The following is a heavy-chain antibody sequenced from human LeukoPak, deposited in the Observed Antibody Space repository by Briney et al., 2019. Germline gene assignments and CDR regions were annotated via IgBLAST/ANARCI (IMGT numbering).Heavy chain of an antibody. CDR2: ITTSSSYI. Sequence: GGSLRLSCAASGFTFSTYYMNWVRQAPGKGLEWVSSITTSSSYIYYADSVKGRFTISRDNSKNTVYLQMNSLRAEDTAVYYCAKHGLPLVVISAPLDYWGQGTLVTVAS. CDR3: AKHGLPLVVISAPLDY. J-gene: IGHJ4*02. V-gene: IGHV3-21*01. D-gene: IGHD2-15*01. CDR1: GFTFSTYY.